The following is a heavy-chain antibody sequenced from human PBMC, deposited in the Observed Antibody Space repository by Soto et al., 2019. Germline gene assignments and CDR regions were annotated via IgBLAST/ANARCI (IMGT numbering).Heavy chain of an antibody. CDR1: GGPMNNYY. V-gene: IGHV4-59*08. CDR3: ARQGFGELHGLVDV. D-gene: IGHD3-10*01. CDR2: MGYNGFT. Sequence: QVQLQESGPGLVKPSETLSLTCTISGGPMNNYYCSWFRQPRGQGLEWIGCMGYNGFTRYNPSLRSRVAISLDTAKNQFSLNLSSVTAADTALYYCARQGFGELHGLVDVWGQGITVTVSS. J-gene: IGHJ6*02.